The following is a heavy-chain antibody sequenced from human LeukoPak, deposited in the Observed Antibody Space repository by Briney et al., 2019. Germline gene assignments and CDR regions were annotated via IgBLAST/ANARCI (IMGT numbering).Heavy chain of an antibody. CDR1: GYTFTSYG. CDR2: INPNSGGT. CDR3: ASETVLMVYAPFDY. Sequence: ASVKVSCKASGYTFTSYGISWVRQAPGQGLEWMGWINPNSGGTNYAQKFQGRVTMTRDTSISTAYMELSRLRSDDTAVYYCASETVLMVYAPFDYWGQGTLVTVSS. D-gene: IGHD2-8*01. V-gene: IGHV1-2*02. J-gene: IGHJ4*02.